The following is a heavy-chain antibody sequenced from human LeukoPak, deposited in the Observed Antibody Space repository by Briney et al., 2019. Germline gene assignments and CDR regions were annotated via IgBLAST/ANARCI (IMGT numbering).Heavy chain of an antibody. CDR3: ARGPEYWLPDYYSYGMDV. Sequence: SETLSLTCTVSGGSISSGGYYWSWIRQHPGKGLEWIGYIYYSGSTYYNPSLKSRVTISVDTSKNQFSLKLSSVTAADTAVYYCARGPEYWLPDYYSYGMDVWGQGTTVTVSS. CDR1: GGSISSGGYY. D-gene: IGHD2/OR15-2a*01. CDR2: IYYSGST. V-gene: IGHV4-31*03. J-gene: IGHJ6*02.